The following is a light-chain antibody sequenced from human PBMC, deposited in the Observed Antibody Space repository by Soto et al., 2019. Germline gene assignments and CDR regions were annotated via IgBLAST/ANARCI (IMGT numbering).Light chain of an antibody. CDR1: QSVSSSY. CDR2: GAY. Sequence: EIVLTQSPGTLSLSPGERATLSCRASQSVSSSYLAWYQQKPGQAPRLLIYGAYSRATGIPDRFSGSGSGTDFTLTISRLGPEDFAVYYCQQYGSSPPYTFGQVTKLEIK. V-gene: IGKV3-20*01. CDR3: QQYGSSPPYT. J-gene: IGKJ2*01.